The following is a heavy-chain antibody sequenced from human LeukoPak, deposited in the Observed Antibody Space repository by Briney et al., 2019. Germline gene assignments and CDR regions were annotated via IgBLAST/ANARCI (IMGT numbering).Heavy chain of an antibody. CDR2: IYYSGST. V-gene: IGHV4-39*07. CDR1: GVSVSSGSYY. J-gene: IGHJ6*03. Sequence: SETLSLTCTVSGVSVSSGSYYWGWIRQPPGKGLEWIGNIYYSGSTYYNPSLKSRVTISVETSKNQFSLKLSSVTAADTAVYYCARLRQRRITMVREPNYYYYDMDVWGKGTTVTISS. CDR3: ARLRQRRITMVREPNYYYYDMDV. D-gene: IGHD3-10*01.